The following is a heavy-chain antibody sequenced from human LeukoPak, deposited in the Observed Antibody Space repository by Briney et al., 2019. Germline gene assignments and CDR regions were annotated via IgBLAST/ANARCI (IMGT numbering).Heavy chain of an antibody. CDR3: ARATVAGLDY. Sequence: PGGSLRLSCAASGFTVSSNYMSWVRQAPGKGLEWVSSVSSSSSYIYYADSVKGRFTISRDNAKNSLYLQMNSLRAEDTAVYYCARATVAGLDYWGQGTLVTVSS. D-gene: IGHD6-19*01. J-gene: IGHJ4*02. CDR2: VSSSSSYI. CDR1: GFTVSSNY. V-gene: IGHV3-21*01.